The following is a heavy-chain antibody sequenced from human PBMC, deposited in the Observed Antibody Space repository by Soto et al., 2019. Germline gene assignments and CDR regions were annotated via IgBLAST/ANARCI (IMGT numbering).Heavy chain of an antibody. CDR3: ALHGDYELFDY. Sequence: QVQLVESGGGVVQPGRSLRLSCAASGFTFSSYGMHWVRQPPGKGLEWVAVIWYDGSNKYYADSVKGRFTISRDNSKNTLYLQMNSLRAEDTAVYYCALHGDYELFDYWGQGTLVTVSS. CDR2: IWYDGSNK. CDR1: GFTFSSYG. V-gene: IGHV3-33*01. D-gene: IGHD4-17*01. J-gene: IGHJ4*02.